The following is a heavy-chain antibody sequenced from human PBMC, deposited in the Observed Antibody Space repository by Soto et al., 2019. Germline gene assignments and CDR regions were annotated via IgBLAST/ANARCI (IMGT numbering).Heavy chain of an antibody. CDR1: GYTLTELS. Sequence: VASVKVSGKVSGYTLTELSMHWVRQAPGKGLEWMGGFDPEDGETIYAQKFQGRVTMTEDTSTDTAYMELSSLRSEDTAVYYCASPRYSGSYPYYYHGMDVWGQGTTVTVSS. CDR3: ASPRYSGSYPYYYHGMDV. CDR2: FDPEDGET. V-gene: IGHV1-24*01. J-gene: IGHJ6*02. D-gene: IGHD1-26*01.